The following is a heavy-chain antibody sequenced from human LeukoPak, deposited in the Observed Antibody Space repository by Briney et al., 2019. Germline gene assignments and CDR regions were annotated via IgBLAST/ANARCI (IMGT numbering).Heavy chain of an antibody. D-gene: IGHD3-22*01. Sequence: SQTLSLTCAVSGGSISSGGYSWSWLRQPPGKGLEWIGYIYHSGSTYYNPSLKSRVTISVDRSKNQFSLKLSSVTAADTAVYYCARGYYDSSGYFAFDIWGQGTMVTVSS. J-gene: IGHJ3*02. CDR1: GGSISSGGYS. CDR2: IYHSGST. V-gene: IGHV4-30-2*01. CDR3: ARGYYDSSGYFAFDI.